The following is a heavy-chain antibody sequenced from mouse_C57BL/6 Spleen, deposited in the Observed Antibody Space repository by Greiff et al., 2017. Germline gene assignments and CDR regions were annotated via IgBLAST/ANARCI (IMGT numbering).Heavy chain of an antibody. J-gene: IGHJ3*01. CDR1: GFTFSDYG. Sequence: EVKLQESGGGLVKPGGSLKLSCAASGFTFSDYGMHWVRQAPEQGLEWVAYISSGSSTIYYADTVKGRFTISRDNAKTTLFLQMTSLRSEDTAMYYCAGGNYWFAYWGQGTLVTVSA. D-gene: IGHD2-1*01. CDR3: AGGNYWFAY. V-gene: IGHV5-17*01. CDR2: ISSGSSTI.